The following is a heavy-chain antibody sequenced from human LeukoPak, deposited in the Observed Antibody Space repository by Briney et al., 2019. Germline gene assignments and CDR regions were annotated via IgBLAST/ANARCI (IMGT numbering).Heavy chain of an antibody. D-gene: IGHD3-22*01. CDR1: GGSIGSHY. J-gene: IGHJ6*04. CDR2: VYDIGST. Sequence: SETLFLTCTVSGGSIGSHYWTWIRQTPGKGLEWIGYVYDIGSTKYNPSLKSRVTISVDTSKNQFSLRLSSVTAADTAVYYCAREDSSGYYGKVDVWGKGTTVTVSS. V-gene: IGHV4-59*11. CDR3: AREDSSGYYGKVDV.